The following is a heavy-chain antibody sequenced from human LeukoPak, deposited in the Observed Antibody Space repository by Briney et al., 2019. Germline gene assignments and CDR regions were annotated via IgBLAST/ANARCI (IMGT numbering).Heavy chain of an antibody. CDR2: IIPIFGTA. J-gene: IGHJ4*02. Sequence: SMKVSCKASGGTFSSYAISWVRQAPGQGLEWMGGIIPIFGTANYAQKFQGRVTITADESTSTAYMELSSLRSEDTAVYYCARDREGGIAAAGHFDYWGQGTLVTVSS. CDR1: GGTFSSYA. CDR3: ARDREGGIAAAGHFDY. V-gene: IGHV1-69*13. D-gene: IGHD6-13*01.